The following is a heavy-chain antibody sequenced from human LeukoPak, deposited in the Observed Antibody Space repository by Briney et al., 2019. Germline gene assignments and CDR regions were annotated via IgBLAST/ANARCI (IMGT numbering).Heavy chain of an antibody. Sequence: PGGSLRLSCAASGFTFSSYAMSWVRQAPGKGLEWVSTISGSAVYTYHADSVRGRFTISRDNSKNTLYLQMNSLRAEDTAVYYCARVRRGSGSYPTTPYYMDVWGKGTTVTVSS. CDR3: ARVRRGSGSYPTTPYYMDV. CDR1: GFTFSSYA. CDR2: ISGSAVYT. D-gene: IGHD3-10*01. V-gene: IGHV3-23*01. J-gene: IGHJ6*03.